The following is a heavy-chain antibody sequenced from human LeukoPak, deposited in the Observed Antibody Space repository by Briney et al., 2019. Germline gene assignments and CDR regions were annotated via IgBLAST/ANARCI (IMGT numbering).Heavy chain of an antibody. CDR3: AEEGPPYGSGSYFFDY. CDR1: GFTFSSYG. D-gene: IGHD3-10*01. Sequence: GGSLRLSCAASGFTFSSYGMHWVRQAPGKGLEWVAFIRYDGSNKYYADSVKGRFTISRDNSKNTLYLQMNSLRAEDTAVYYCAEEGPPYGSGSYFFDYWGQGTLVTVSS. J-gene: IGHJ4*02. CDR2: IRYDGSNK. V-gene: IGHV3-30*02.